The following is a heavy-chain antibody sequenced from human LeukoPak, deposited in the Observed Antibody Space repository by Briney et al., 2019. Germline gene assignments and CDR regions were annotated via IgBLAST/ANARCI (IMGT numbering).Heavy chain of an antibody. CDR2: IYYTGST. D-gene: IGHD4-17*01. CDR1: GGSISRYY. J-gene: IGHJ4*02. Sequence: PSETLSLTCTVSGGSISRYYWSWIRQSPGKGLEFIGYIYYTGSTNYNPSLKSRVTMSVDTSKNQFSLKLSSVTAADTAVYYCARHQDSGDYPLDYSGQGTLVTVSS. CDR3: ARHQDSGDYPLDY. V-gene: IGHV4-59*08.